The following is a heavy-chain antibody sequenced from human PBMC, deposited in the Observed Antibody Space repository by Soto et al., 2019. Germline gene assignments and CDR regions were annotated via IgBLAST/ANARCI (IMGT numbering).Heavy chain of an antibody. Sequence: EASVKVSCKTSGYTFTSFGISWVRQAPGQGLEWMGWITTDKGKTNYAQKFQGRVTITRDTSASTAYMELSSLRAEDTAVYYCARDPNIVATMGSIYYYYGMDVWGQGTTVTVSS. CDR1: GYTFTSFG. CDR2: ITTDKGKT. D-gene: IGHD5-12*01. J-gene: IGHJ6*02. CDR3: ARDPNIVATMGSIYYYYGMDV. V-gene: IGHV1-18*01.